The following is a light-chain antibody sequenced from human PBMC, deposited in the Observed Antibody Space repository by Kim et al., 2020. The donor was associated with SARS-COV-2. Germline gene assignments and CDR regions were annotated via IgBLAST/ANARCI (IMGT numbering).Light chain of an antibody. CDR2: RDK. CDR3: QVWDSSSYV. Sequence: SVAVGQTARITCGGDNINVKNVHWYQQKPGQAPVLVISRDKKRPSGIPERFSGSNSGNTATLTISRAQAGDEADYYCQVWDSSSYVFGPGTKVTVL. CDR1: NINVKN. J-gene: IGLJ1*01. V-gene: IGLV3-9*01.